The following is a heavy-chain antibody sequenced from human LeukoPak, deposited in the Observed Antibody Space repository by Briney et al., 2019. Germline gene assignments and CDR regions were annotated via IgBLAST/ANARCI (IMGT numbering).Heavy chain of an antibody. CDR1: GDSISSTSYY. D-gene: IGHD3-10*01. Sequence: PSETLSLTCSVSGDSISSTSYYWGWIRQPPGKGLEWIGSIYYGGTTYYNPSLKSRITISLDTSNNQFSLKLSSVTAADTAMYYCARQRGALVRGELGYWGQGTLVTVSS. CDR2: IYYGGTT. J-gene: IGHJ4*02. CDR3: ARQRGALVRGELGY. V-gene: IGHV4-39*01.